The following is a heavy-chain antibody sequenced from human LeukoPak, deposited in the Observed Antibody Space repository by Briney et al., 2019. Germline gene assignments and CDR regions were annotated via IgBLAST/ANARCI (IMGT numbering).Heavy chain of an antibody. Sequence: SETLSLTCTVYGGSFSGYYWSWIRQPPGKGLEWIGEINHSGSTNYNPSLKSRVTISVDTSKNQLSLKLSSVTAADTAVYYCARSLGVYGPDWFDPWGQGTLVTVSS. D-gene: IGHD3-16*01. CDR2: INHSGST. CDR3: ARSLGVYGPDWFDP. J-gene: IGHJ5*02. CDR1: GGSFSGYY. V-gene: IGHV4-34*01.